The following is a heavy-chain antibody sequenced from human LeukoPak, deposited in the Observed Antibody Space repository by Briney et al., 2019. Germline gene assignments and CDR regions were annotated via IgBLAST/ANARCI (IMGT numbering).Heavy chain of an antibody. Sequence: GASVRVSCKPSGYTFSNYGISWVRQAPGQGLEWMGWITAYNGKRLYAQRFQGRITLTTDTSTSTSYMELRSLEYDDTAIYYCARDNDKVVDHWGQGTLVTVSS. D-gene: IGHD1-1*01. CDR3: ARDNDKVVDH. J-gene: IGHJ4*01. CDR2: ITAYNGKR. CDR1: GYTFSNYG. V-gene: IGHV1-18*01.